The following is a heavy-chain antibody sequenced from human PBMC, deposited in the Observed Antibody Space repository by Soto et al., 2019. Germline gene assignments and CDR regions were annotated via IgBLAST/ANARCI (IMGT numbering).Heavy chain of an antibody. Sequence: QVQLQQWGAGLLKPSETLSLTCAVYGGSFSGYYWSWIRQPPGKGLEWIGEINHSGSTNYNPSLKSRVTISVDTSKNQFSLKLSSVTAADTAVYYCASLLSWRRVIISRKDAFDIWGQGTMVTVSS. D-gene: IGHD3-10*01. V-gene: IGHV4-34*01. CDR1: GGSFSGYY. CDR3: ASLLSWRRVIISRKDAFDI. J-gene: IGHJ3*02. CDR2: INHSGST.